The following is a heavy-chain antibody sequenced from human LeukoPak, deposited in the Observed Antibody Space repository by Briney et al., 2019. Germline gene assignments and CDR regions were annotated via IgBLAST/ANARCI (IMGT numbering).Heavy chain of an antibody. V-gene: IGHV5-51*01. CDR3: ARLLIVDYYFDY. CDR1: GYSFTSYW. Sequence: GESLKISCKGSGYSFTSYWIGLVRKMPGKGLEWMGIIYPGDSDTRYSPSFQGQVTISADKSISTAYLRWSSLKASDTAMYYCARLLIVDYYFDYWGQGTLVTVSS. CDR2: IYPGDSDT. J-gene: IGHJ4*02. D-gene: IGHD3-22*01.